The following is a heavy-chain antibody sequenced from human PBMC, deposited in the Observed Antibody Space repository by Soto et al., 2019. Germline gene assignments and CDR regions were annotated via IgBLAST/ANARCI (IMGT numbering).Heavy chain of an antibody. CDR3: ARVETDYDFWSGYPPRYFQH. D-gene: IGHD3-3*01. CDR2: IIPIFGTA. CDR1: GGTFSSYA. J-gene: IGHJ1*01. Sequence: SVKVSCKASGGTFSSYAISWVRQAPGQGLEWMGGIIPIFGTANYAQKFQGRVTMTTDESTSTAYMELRSLRSDDTAVYYCARVETDYDFWSGYPPRYFQHWGQGTLVTVSS. V-gene: IGHV1-69*05.